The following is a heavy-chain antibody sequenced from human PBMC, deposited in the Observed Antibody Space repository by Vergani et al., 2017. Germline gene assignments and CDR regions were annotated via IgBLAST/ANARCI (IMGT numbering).Heavy chain of an antibody. CDR3: ARDLYYDSSGYYDS. Sequence: QVQLVQSGAEVKKPGSSVKVSCKASGGTFSSYAISWVRQAPGQGLEWMGGIIHIFGTAKYAQKFQGRVRITADESTSTAYMELSRLRSEDTAVYYCARDLYYDSSGYYDSWGQGTLVTVSS. CDR1: GGTFSSYA. V-gene: IGHV1-69*12. J-gene: IGHJ5*01. D-gene: IGHD3-22*01. CDR2: IIHIFGTA.